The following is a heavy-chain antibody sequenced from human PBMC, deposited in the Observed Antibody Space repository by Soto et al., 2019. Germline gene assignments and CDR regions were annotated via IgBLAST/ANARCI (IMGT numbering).Heavy chain of an antibody. Sequence: VKVSCKASGFTFTSSAVQWVRQARGQRLEWIGWIVVGSGNTNYAQKFQERVTITRDMSTSTAYMELSSLRSEDTAVYYCAAEGGHCSGGSCEEYYYYGMDVWGQGTTVTVSS. D-gene: IGHD2-15*01. CDR3: AAEGGHCSGGSCEEYYYYGMDV. V-gene: IGHV1-58*01. CDR2: IVVGSGNT. J-gene: IGHJ6*02. CDR1: GFTFTSSA.